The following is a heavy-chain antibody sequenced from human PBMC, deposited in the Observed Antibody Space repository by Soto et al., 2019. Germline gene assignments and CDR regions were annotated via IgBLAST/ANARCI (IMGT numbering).Heavy chain of an antibody. CDR1: GYTFNSYY. V-gene: IGHV1-2*02. CDR3: GRVAFNNNYDLDS. J-gene: IGHJ4*02. CDR2: INPNSDVT. D-gene: IGHD3-16*01. Sequence: QVQLVQSGAEVKKPGASVKVSCKASGYTFNSYYIHWVRQAPGQGLEWMGWINPNSDVTGYAQSFQDRVTMTRDMAITTAYMELTRLRSDDTAVYYCGRVAFNNNYDLDSWGQGTLITFSS.